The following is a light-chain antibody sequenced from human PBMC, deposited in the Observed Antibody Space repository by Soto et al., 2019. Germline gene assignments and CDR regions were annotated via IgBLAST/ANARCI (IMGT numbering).Light chain of an antibody. J-gene: IGKJ3*01. Sequence: AIPMTQSPPSLSASVGDRVTITCRASQGIGNDLGWYQQRPGKAPKLLIYGASILQSGVSSRFSGSGSGTDFTLTISSLQPEDSATYYCRQDYTYPFTFGPGTKMEIK. CDR3: RQDYTYPFT. CDR1: QGIGND. V-gene: IGKV1-6*01. CDR2: GAS.